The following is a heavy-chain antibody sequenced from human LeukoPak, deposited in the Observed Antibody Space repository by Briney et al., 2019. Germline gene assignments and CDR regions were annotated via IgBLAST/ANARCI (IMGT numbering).Heavy chain of an antibody. V-gene: IGHV4-34*01. CDR3: ARRSAYSTSSGFF. J-gene: IGHJ4*02. CDR1: GGSFGGYY. D-gene: IGHD6-6*01. CDR2: INHSGST. Sequence: PSETLSLTCAVYGGSFGGYYWTWIRQPPGKGLEWIGEINHSGSTNYNPSLKSRVTILVDTSKNQFSLKLSSVTAADTAVYYCARRSAYSTSSGFFWGQGTLVTVSS.